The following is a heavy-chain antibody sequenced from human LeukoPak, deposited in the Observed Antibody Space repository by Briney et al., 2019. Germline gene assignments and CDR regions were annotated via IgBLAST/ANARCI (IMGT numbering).Heavy chain of an antibody. V-gene: IGHV4-59*08. CDR3: ARHEGGNLDFDY. CDR1: GGSISSFF. Sequence: SETLSLTCTISGGSISSFFWSWIRQPPGKGLEWIGYIHYSGSTNYNPSLESRVTISVDTSKNQFSLNLSSVTAADTAVYYCARHEGGNLDFDYWGQGTLVTVSS. J-gene: IGHJ4*02. CDR2: IHYSGST. D-gene: IGHD4-23*01.